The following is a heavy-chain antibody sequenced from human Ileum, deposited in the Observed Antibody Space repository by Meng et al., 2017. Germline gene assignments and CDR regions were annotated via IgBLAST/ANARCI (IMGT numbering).Heavy chain of an antibody. CDR3: ARADYVRYFDL. J-gene: IGHJ2*01. V-gene: IGHV4-4*02. D-gene: IGHD3-10*02. CDR1: GGSIESNNW. CDR2: VYHSGST. Sequence: QVQLVESGPGLVKLSEPLSLTCAVSGGSIESNNWWTGIRQPPGQGLEWIGEVYHSGSTHYNPSLQSRVTISIDNSKNRFSLSLNSVTAADTAIYYCARADYVRYFDLWGRGTLVTVSS.